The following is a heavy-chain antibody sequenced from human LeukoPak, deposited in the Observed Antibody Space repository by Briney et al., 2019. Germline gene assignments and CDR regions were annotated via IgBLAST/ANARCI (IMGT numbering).Heavy chain of an antibody. J-gene: IGHJ5*02. CDR2: ISESGNII. CDR1: VFTFSDYY. V-gene: IGHV3-11*01. Sequence: GGSLRLSCVASVFTFSDYYINWIRQAPGRGREGVSYISESGNIINYADFVEGRFTISRDNAKNSLYLQMNSLRAEDTAVYYCATDRKNSSSVDPWGQGTLVTVSS. CDR3: ATDRKNSSSVDP. D-gene: IGHD6-6*01.